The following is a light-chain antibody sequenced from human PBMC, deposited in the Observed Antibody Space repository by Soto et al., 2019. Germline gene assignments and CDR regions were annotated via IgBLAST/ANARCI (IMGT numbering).Light chain of an antibody. CDR3: ASWDDSLSGFV. CDR1: TSNIGHNY. J-gene: IGLJ1*01. CDR2: RSD. Sequence: QSVLTQPPSASGTPGQRVTISCSGTTSNIGHNYVCWYQQLPGSTPKLLILRSDQRPSGVPDRFSGFKSGTSASLTIGGLRSEDEADYYCASWDDSLSGFVFGTGTKLTVL. V-gene: IGLV1-47*01.